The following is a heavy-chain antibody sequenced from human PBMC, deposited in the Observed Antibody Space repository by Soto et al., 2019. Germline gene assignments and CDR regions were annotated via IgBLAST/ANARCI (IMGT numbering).Heavy chain of an antibody. CDR3: ARGIYDFRSGHPKGPEY. Sequence: EVQLVESGGGLVQPGGSLKVSCAASGFTFSGSAMHWVRQASGKGLEWVGRIRSKANSYATAYAVSMKGRFTISRDDSRNTAYLQMNSLKTEDTAVYYCARGIYDFRSGHPKGPEYWGQGTVVTVSS. J-gene: IGHJ4*02. D-gene: IGHD3-3*01. CDR1: GFTFSGSA. V-gene: IGHV3-73*02. CDR2: IRSKANSYAT.